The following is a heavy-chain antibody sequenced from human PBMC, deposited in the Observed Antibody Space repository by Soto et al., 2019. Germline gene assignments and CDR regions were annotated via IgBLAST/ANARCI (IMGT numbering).Heavy chain of an antibody. V-gene: IGHV3-23*01. CDR3: AKDRNYPRDQFHN. D-gene: IGHD1-7*01. J-gene: IGHJ4*02. CDR1: GFTFNNYA. Sequence: GGSLRLSCAASGFTFNNYAMSWVRQAPGKGLEWVSAISANGQGIYYADSVKGRFIVSRDSSKNTVFLHMDSLTAEDTAVYYCAKDRNYPRDQFHNWGQGTLVTVSS. CDR2: ISANGQGI.